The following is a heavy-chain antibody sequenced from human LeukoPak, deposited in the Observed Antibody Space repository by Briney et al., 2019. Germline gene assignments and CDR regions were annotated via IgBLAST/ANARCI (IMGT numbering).Heavy chain of an antibody. D-gene: IGHD3/OR15-3a*01. CDR1: TYSISSGYH. Sequence: SETLSLTCAVSTYSISSGYHWGWIRQPPGKGLELIGNIYRSGSTYYNASLRSRVTISVDTSKNQFSLKLSSVTAADTAVYYCARVDWTFDYWGPGTLVTVSS. CDR3: ARVDWTFDY. V-gene: IGHV4-38-2*01. CDR2: IYRSGST. J-gene: IGHJ4*02.